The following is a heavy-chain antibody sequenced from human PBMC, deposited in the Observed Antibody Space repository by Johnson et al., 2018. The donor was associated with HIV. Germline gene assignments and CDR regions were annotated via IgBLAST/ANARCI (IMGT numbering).Heavy chain of an antibody. CDR1: GFTFSSNY. J-gene: IGHJ3*02. Sequence: VQLVESGGGVVQPGRSLRLSCAASGFTFSSNYMSWVRQAPGKGLEWVSVIYSGGSTYYADSVKGRFTISSDTSKNTLYLQLNSLRAEDTAVYYCARDRAAAGTDALDIWGQGTMVTVSS. CDR3: ARDRAAAGTDALDI. CDR2: IYSGGST. D-gene: IGHD6-13*01. V-gene: IGHV3-66*02.